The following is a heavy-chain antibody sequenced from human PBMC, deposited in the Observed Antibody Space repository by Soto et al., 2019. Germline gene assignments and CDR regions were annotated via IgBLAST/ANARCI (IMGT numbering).Heavy chain of an antibody. CDR3: AKDNEAVPSTALDY. V-gene: IGHV3-43*01. CDR2: ISWDGGST. J-gene: IGHJ4*02. D-gene: IGHD5-18*01. CDR1: GFTFDDYT. Sequence: EVQLVESGGVVVQPGGSLRLSCAASGFTFDDYTMHWVRQAPGKGLEWVSLISWDGGSTYYADSVKGRFTISRDNSKNSLYLQMNSLRTEDTALYYCAKDNEAVPSTALDYWGQGTLVTVSS.